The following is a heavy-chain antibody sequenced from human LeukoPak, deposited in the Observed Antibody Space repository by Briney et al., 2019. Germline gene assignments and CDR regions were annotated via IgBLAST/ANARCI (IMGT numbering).Heavy chain of an antibody. CDR3: TRDTGTTGEVKFDP. V-gene: IGHV4-34*01. CDR1: GGSFSGYY. Sequence: SETLSLTCAVYGGSFSGYYWTWIRQPPGKGLEWIGEVNHSGSTNYNPSFQSRVTISVDTSKNQFSLKLSSVTAADTAVYFCTRDTGTTGEVKFDPWGQGTLVAVSS. J-gene: IGHJ5*02. CDR2: VNHSGST. D-gene: IGHD4-17*01.